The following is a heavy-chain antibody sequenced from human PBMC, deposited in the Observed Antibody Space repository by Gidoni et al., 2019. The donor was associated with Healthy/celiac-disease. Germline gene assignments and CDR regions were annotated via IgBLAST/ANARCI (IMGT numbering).Heavy chain of an antibody. Sequence: QVQLVQSGAEVKKPGASVKVSCKDSGYTFTGDYMHWVRQAPGQGLEWMGWINPNSGGTIYAQKFQGMVPMTRDTSSSTAYMELCRLRSAATPVYYCARVPLVVVPAAIQEYFDYCGQGTLVTVSS. CDR1: GYTFTGDY. CDR2: INPNSGGT. J-gene: IGHJ4*02. CDR3: ARVPLVVVPAAIQEYFDY. D-gene: IGHD2-2*02. V-gene: IGHV1-2*02.